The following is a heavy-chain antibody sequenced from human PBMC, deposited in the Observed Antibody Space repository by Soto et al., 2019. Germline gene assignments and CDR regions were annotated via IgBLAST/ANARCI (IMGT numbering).Heavy chain of an antibody. CDR1: GGSISSYY. CDR3: ARVICLTCFRAARSHYNWFDP. Sequence: PSETLSLTCTVSGGSISSYYWSWIRQPPGKGLEWIGYIYYSGSTNYNPSLKSRVTISVDTSKNQFSLKLSSVTAADTAVYYCARVICLTCFRAARSHYNWFDPWGQGTLVTVSS. V-gene: IGHV4-59*01. D-gene: IGHD2-15*01. J-gene: IGHJ5*02. CDR2: IYYSGST.